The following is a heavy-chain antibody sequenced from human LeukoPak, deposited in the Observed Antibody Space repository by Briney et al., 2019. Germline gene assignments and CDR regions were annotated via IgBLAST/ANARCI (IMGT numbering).Heavy chain of an antibody. Sequence: GGSLRLSCAASGFTFSSYAMHWVRQAPGKGLEWVAVISYDGSNKYYADSVKGRFTISRDNSKNTLYLQMNSLRAEDTAVYYCARARIVVVIKEGFDYWGQGTLVTVSS. J-gene: IGHJ4*02. CDR3: ARARIVVVIKEGFDY. D-gene: IGHD3-22*01. V-gene: IGHV3-30*04. CDR1: GFTFSSYA. CDR2: ISYDGSNK.